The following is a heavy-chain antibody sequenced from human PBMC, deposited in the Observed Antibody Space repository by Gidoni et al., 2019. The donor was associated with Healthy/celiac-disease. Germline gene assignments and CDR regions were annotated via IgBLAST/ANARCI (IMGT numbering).Heavy chain of an antibody. J-gene: IGHJ3*02. D-gene: IGHD2-15*01. CDR3: ARARYCSGGSCYSHAFDI. Sequence: QVQLQQWGAGLLKPSETLSLTCAVYGGSFSGSYWSWIRQPPGKGLEWIGEINHSGSTNYNPSLKSRVTISVDTSKNQFALKLSSVTAADTAVYYCARARYCSGGSCYSHAFDIWGQGTMVTVSS. CDR2: INHSGST. CDR1: GGSFSGSY. V-gene: IGHV4-34*01.